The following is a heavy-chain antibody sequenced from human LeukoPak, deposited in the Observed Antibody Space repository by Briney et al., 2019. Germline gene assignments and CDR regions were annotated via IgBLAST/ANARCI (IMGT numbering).Heavy chain of an antibody. CDR2: IYYSGST. J-gene: IGHJ5*02. V-gene: IGHV4-59*01. Sequence: SETLSLTCAVYGGSFSGYYWSWIRQPPGKGLEWIGYIYYSGSTNYNPSLKSRVTISVDTSKNQFSLKLSSVTAADTAVYYCARGNWNGDPDWFDPWGQGTLVTVSS. CDR3: ARGNWNGDPDWFDP. CDR1: GGSFSGYY. D-gene: IGHD1-1*01.